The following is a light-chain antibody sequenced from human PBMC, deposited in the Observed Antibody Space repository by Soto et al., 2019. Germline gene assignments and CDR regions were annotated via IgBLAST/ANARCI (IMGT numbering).Light chain of an antibody. J-gene: IGKJ4*01. CDR1: QSVSSH. Sequence: EIVLTQSPATLSLSPGERANLSCRASQSVSSHLAWYQQKPGQATRLLMYDTSNRATGIPARFSGSGSGTDFTLTISSLEPEDFAVYYCQQRGNWPLTFGGGTKGEI. CDR2: DTS. V-gene: IGKV3-11*01. CDR3: QQRGNWPLT.